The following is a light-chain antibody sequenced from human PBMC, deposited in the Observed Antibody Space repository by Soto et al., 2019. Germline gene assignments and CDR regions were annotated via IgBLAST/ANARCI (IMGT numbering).Light chain of an antibody. CDR1: QSISNW. Sequence: DIQMTQSPSTLSASVGGRVTITCRASQSISNWLAWYQQKPGKAPKLLIYKASILESGVPSRFNGSGSGTEFTLTISSLQPADFASYYCQQYNTYWTFGQGTKVDIK. CDR3: QQYNTYWT. V-gene: IGKV1-5*03. CDR2: KAS. J-gene: IGKJ1*01.